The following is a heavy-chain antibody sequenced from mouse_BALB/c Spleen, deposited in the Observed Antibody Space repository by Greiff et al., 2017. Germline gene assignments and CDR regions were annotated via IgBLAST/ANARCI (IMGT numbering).Heavy chain of an antibody. CDR1: GFTFRSQG. CDR3: AGLGFDY. J-gene: IGHJ2*01. Sequence: EVMLVEAGGGLVQPGGSLKLSCAASGFTFRSQGMSLVRQTPNKRLELVATINSNGGSTYYPDSVKGRFTISRDNAKNTLYLQMSSLKSEDTAMYYCAGLGFDYWGQGTTLTVSS. CDR2: INSNGGST. V-gene: IGHV5-6-3*01. D-gene: IGHD3-3*01.